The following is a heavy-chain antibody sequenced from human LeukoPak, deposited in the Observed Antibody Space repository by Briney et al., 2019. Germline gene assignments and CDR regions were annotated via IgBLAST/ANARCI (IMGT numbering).Heavy chain of an antibody. CDR1: GYTFTSYG. Sequence: ASVKVSCKASGYTFTSYGISWVRQAPGQGLEWMGWISAYNGNTNHAQKLQGRVTMTTDTSTSTAYMELRSLRSDDTAVYYCARVHRRAYSSSSQGFDPWGQGTLVTVSS. CDR3: ARVHRRAYSSSSQGFDP. V-gene: IGHV1-18*01. CDR2: ISAYNGNT. J-gene: IGHJ5*02. D-gene: IGHD6-6*01.